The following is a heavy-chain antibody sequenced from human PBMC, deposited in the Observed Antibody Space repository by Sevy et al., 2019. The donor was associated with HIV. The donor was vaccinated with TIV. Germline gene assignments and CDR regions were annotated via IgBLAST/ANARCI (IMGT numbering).Heavy chain of an antibody. J-gene: IGHJ4*02. V-gene: IGHV3-30*02. CDR2: IRYDGSDK. CDR3: AKDLAGPGRRYFDS. D-gene: IGHD6-13*01. CDR1: GFTFTNYG. Sequence: GGSLRLSCAASGFTFTNYGMHWVRQVPGKGLEWVTFIRYDGSDKYYAASVKGRFTISRDDSKNTLYLQMDSLIPEDTAIYYCAKDLAGPGRRYFDSWGQGTLVTVSS.